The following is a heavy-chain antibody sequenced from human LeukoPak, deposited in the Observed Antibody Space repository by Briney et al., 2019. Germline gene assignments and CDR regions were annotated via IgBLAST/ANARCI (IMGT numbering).Heavy chain of an antibody. J-gene: IGHJ4*02. CDR1: GYTLTELS. Sequence: ASVKVSCKVSGYTLTELSMHWVRQAPGKWLEWMGGFDPEDGETIYAQKFQGRVTMTEDTSTDTAYMELSSLRSEDTAVYYCATSSVTTLAMVLLGGSHFGFWGQGTLVTVSS. CDR2: FDPEDGET. V-gene: IGHV1-24*01. D-gene: IGHD4-17*01. CDR3: ATSSVTTLAMVLLGGSHFGF.